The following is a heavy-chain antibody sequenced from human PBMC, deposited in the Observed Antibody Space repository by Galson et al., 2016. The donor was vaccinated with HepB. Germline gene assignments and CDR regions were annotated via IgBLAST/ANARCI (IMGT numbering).Heavy chain of an antibody. J-gene: IGHJ5*02. CDR2: ISAYNGNT. CDR3: ARSRMAVTRNNWFDP. V-gene: IGHV1-18*01. D-gene: IGHD4-17*01. Sequence: SVKVSCKASGYTFTNFGISWVRQAPGQGLEWMGWISAYNGNTNSAQTLQRRVTMTIDKSTSTAYMELRSLRSDDTAVYFCARSRMAVTRNNWFDPWGQGTRVTVSS. CDR1: GYTFTNFG.